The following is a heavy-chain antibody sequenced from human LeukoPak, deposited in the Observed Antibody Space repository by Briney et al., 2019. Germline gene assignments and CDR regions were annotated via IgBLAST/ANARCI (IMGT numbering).Heavy chain of an antibody. J-gene: IGHJ5*02. D-gene: IGHD2-2*01. Sequence: KPSETLSLTCTVSGGSISSSSYYWGWIRQPPGKGLEWIGSIYYSGSTYYNPSLKSRVTISVDTSKNQFSLKLSSVTAADTAVYYCARDYQRLNTVVPAAIAVDPWGQGTLVTVSS. CDR1: GGSISSSSYY. V-gene: IGHV4-39*07. CDR3: ARDYQRLNTVVPAAIAVDP. CDR2: IYYSGST.